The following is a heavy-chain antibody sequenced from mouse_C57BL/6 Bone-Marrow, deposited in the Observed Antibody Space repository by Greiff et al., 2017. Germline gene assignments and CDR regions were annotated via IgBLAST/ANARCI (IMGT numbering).Heavy chain of an antibody. CDR3: ARYQGNYGVAY. CDR2: IYPRSGNT. Sequence: QVQLQQSGAELARPGASVKLSCKASGYTFTSYGISWVKQRTGQGLEWIGEIYPRSGNTYYNEKLKGKATLTADKSSSTAYMELRSLTSEDSAVYFCARYQGNYGVAYWGQGTLVTVSA. D-gene: IGHD2-1*01. J-gene: IGHJ3*01. V-gene: IGHV1-81*01. CDR1: GYTFTSYG.